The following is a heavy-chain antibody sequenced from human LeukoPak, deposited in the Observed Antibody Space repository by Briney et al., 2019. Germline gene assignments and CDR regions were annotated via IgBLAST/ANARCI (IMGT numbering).Heavy chain of an antibody. J-gene: IGHJ4*02. CDR2: IKSKTDGGTT. D-gene: IGHD3-9*01. CDR1: GFTSSTSA. Sequence: GGSLRLSCAGSGFTSSTSALSWVRHAPGKGLEWVGRIKSKTDGGTTDYAAPVKGRFTISRDDSKNTLYLQMNSLKTEDTAVYYCTTDPEYDILTGLDYWGQGTLVTVSS. CDR3: TTDPEYDILTGLDY. V-gene: IGHV3-15*01.